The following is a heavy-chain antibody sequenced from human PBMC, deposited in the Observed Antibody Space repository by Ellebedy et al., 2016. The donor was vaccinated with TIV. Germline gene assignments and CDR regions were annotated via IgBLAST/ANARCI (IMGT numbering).Heavy chain of an antibody. CDR2: ISSSSSTI. D-gene: IGHD4-17*01. J-gene: IGHJ4*02. V-gene: IGHV3-11*04. Sequence: GESLKISCAASGFPFSDYYMTWIRQAPGKGLEWVSYISSSSSTIYYADSVKGRFTISRDNAKNSLYLQMNSLRAEDTAVYYCARDSDYGDYVPYYFDYWGQGTLVTVSS. CDR1: GFPFSDYY. CDR3: ARDSDYGDYVPYYFDY.